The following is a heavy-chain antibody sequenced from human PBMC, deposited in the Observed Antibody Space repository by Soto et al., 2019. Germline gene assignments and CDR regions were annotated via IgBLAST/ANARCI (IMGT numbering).Heavy chain of an antibody. V-gene: IGHV3-30*18. CDR1: GFTFRHYV. J-gene: IGHJ4*02. CDR2: ISSDGSNK. CDR3: TKDRATHRNY. D-gene: IGHD5-12*01. Sequence: QVQLVESGGGVVQPGRSLSLSCAASGFTFRHYVMHWVRQAPGKGLEWVAVISSDGSNKYYADSVKGRFTISRDNSKNTLYLQMNSLRIEDTAVYYCTKDRATHRNYWGQGTLVTVSS.